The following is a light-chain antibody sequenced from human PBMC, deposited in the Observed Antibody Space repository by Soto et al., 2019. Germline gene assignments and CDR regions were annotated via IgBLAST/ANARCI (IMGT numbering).Light chain of an antibody. CDR1: QSISSY. V-gene: IGKV1-39*01. J-gene: IGKJ1*01. CDR2: AAS. CDR3: QHSYRTLGT. Sequence: DIQLTQSPSFLSASVGDRVTITCPASQSISSYLNWYQQEPGKAPKLLIYAASSVPSGVPSRFSGGGSGTDFTLSISSQQPEDFATYNCQHSYRTLGTFGQGTKE.